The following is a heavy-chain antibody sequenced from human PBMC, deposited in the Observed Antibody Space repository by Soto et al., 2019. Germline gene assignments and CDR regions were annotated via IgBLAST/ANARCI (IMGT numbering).Heavy chain of an antibody. D-gene: IGHD3-3*01. J-gene: IGHJ4*02. CDR2: IKGKTDGGTT. V-gene: IGHV3-15*01. CDR1: GFTFSEAW. CDR3: TTQRFLEWFLDY. Sequence: GVSLRHSCAASGFTFSEAWMTWIRQAPVDGLECVGRIKGKTDGGTTDYAAPVKGRFTISRDDSKNMLYLQMNSLKTAVTAVYYCTTQRFLEWFLDYWGQGTLVTVSS.